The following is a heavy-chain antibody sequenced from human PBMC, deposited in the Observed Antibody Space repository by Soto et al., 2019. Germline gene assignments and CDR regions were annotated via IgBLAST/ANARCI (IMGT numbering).Heavy chain of an antibody. CDR3: AKDAVYKDGLWLMDS. CDR2: VTGSGGQI. J-gene: IGHJ5*02. D-gene: IGHD2-21*01. CDR1: GFTISTYA. Sequence: LRLSCAASGFTISTYAMTWVRQAPGKGLECVSGVTGSGGQIHYADSVKGRFTISKDNSKNTLYLQMSSLREEDTALYYCAKDAVYKDGLWLMDSWGQGTLVTVSS. V-gene: IGHV3-23*01.